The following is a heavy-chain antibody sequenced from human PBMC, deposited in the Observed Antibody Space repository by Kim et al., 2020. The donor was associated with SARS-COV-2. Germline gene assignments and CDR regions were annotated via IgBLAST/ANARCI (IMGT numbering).Heavy chain of an antibody. CDR3: ARDRGYCTSTTCYFNFDY. D-gene: IGHD2-2*03. J-gene: IGHJ4*02. V-gene: IGHV3-11*06. Sequence: KGRFTISRDDAKNSLYLQMNSLRAEDTAVYYCARDRGYCTSTTCYFNFDYWRQGTLVTVSS.